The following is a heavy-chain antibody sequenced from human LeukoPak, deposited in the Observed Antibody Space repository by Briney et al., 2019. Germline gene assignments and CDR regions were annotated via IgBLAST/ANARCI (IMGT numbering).Heavy chain of an antibody. J-gene: IGHJ4*01. Sequence: GGSLRLSCEVSGFTFTDYWMNWVRQAPGKGPEWVASIRQEGSEKTYVDSVKDRFTISRDNTKNSLSLQLNGLRAEDTAVYYCARDGTAAGLYFDLWGQGTLVTVSS. V-gene: IGHV3-7*01. CDR1: GFTFTDYW. CDR3: ARDGTAAGLYFDL. D-gene: IGHD6-13*01. CDR2: IRQEGSEK.